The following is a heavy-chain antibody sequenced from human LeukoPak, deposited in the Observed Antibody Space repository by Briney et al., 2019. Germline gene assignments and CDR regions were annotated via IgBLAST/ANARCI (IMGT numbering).Heavy chain of an antibody. CDR3: ATIPLRRGGYYGMDV. Sequence: SETLSLTCTVSGGSISNYYWSWIRQPPGKGLEWIGHIYYSGTTNYNPSLESRVTISVDTSKDLFSLRLSSVTAADTAVYYCATIPLRRGGYYGMDVWGQGTTVTVSS. J-gene: IGHJ6*02. D-gene: IGHD3-16*01. CDR1: GGSISNYY. CDR2: IYYSGTT. V-gene: IGHV4-59*08.